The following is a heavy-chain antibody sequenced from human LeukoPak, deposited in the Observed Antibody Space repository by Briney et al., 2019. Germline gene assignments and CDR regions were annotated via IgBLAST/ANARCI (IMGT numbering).Heavy chain of an antibody. Sequence: PSETLSLTCSVSGGSISSYYWTWIRQPAGKRLEWIGRIYTSGSTNHNPSLKGRVTMSVDTSKNQFSLKLSSVTAADTAVYYCARGFGSGGYYDYWGQGTLVTVSS. CDR1: GGSISSYY. V-gene: IGHV4-4*07. J-gene: IGHJ4*02. CDR3: ARGFGSGGYYDY. CDR2: IYTSGST. D-gene: IGHD3-22*01.